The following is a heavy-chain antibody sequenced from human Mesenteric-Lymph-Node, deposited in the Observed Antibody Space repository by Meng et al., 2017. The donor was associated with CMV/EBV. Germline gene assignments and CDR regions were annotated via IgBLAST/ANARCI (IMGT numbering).Heavy chain of an antibody. V-gene: IGHV1-18*01. D-gene: IGHD6-13*01. CDR3: ARDIALDY. Sequence: SCKPSDYSLARHGITWVRQAPGQGLEWMGGTSNYNEDPIYAQKFQDRVTMTPLTADTSTMTAYMELRALRSDDTALYYCARDIALDYWGQGTLVTVSS. CDR2: TSNYNEDP. J-gene: IGHJ4*02. CDR1: DYSLARHG.